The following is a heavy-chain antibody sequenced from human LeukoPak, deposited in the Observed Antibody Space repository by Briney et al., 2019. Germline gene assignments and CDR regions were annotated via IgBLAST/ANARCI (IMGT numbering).Heavy chain of an antibody. CDR3: AKKVGVTIFGVVGYFDY. CDR1: GFTFSSYG. CDR2: ISGSGGST. Sequence: PGGSLRLSCAASGFTFSSYGMSWVRQAPGKGLEWVSAISGSGGSTYYADSVKGRFTISRDNSKNTLYLQMNSLRAEDTAVYYCAKKVGVTIFGVVGYFDYWGQGTLVTVSS. V-gene: IGHV3-23*01. D-gene: IGHD3-3*01. J-gene: IGHJ4*02.